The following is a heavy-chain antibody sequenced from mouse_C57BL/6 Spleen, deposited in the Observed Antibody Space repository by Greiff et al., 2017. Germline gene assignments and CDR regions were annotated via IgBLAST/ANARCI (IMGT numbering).Heavy chain of an antibody. CDR1: GYAFSSDW. CDR2: IYPGDGDT. Sequence: QVQLQQSGAELVKPGASVKISCKASGYAFSSDWMNWVKQRPGKGLEWIGQIYPGDGDTNYNGKFKGKAPLTADKSSSTAYMQLSSLTSEDSAGYVGARRGYDWYFDVWGTGTTVTVSS. V-gene: IGHV1-80*01. D-gene: IGHD2-2*01. CDR3: ARRGYDWYFDV. J-gene: IGHJ1*03.